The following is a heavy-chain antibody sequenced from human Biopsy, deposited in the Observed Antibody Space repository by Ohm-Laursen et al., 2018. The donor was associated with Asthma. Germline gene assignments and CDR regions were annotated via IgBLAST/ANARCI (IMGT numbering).Heavy chain of an antibody. D-gene: IGHD4-17*01. J-gene: IGHJ4*02. V-gene: IGHV1-69*06. CDR3: ASDFPKDYVRYNFQF. CDR2: IMTVFGTT. Sequence: SVKVSCKVPGGTFSNFAISWVRQAPGQGLEWLGGIMTVFGTTNYAQKFQGRVTITEDTSTDTAYMELSSLSSDDTAVYYCASDFPKDYVRYNFQFWGQGTLVTVSS. CDR1: GGTFSNFA.